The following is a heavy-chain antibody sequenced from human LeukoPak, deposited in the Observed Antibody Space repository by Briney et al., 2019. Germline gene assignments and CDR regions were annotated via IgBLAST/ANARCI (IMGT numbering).Heavy chain of an antibody. CDR1: GYTITRSYF. CDR2: MFHSGST. D-gene: IGHD3-10*01. V-gene: IGHV4-38-2*02. CDR3: ARVFDSGSQAYFYYMDV. J-gene: IGHJ6*03. Sequence: SETLSLTCTVSGYTITRSYFWGWIRQSPGKGLEWIASMFHSGSTYYNPSLKSRVTMSVDTSKNQFSLKVSSVTAADTAVYYCARVFDSGSQAYFYYMDVWGKGTTVTISS.